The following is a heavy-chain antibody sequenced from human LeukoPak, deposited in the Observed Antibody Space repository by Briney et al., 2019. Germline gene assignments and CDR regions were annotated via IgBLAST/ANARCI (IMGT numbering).Heavy chain of an antibody. Sequence: SETLSLTCAVSGYSISSGYYGGWIRQPPGKGLEWIGSIYHSGSTYYNPSLKSRVTVSVDTSKNQFSLRLSSVTAADTAVYYCARQVRRTDIVLIVYAPNWYFDLWGRGTLVTVSS. CDR2: IYHSGST. V-gene: IGHV4-38-2*01. D-gene: IGHD2-8*01. CDR1: GYSISSGYY. J-gene: IGHJ2*01. CDR3: ARQVRRTDIVLIVYAPNWYFDL.